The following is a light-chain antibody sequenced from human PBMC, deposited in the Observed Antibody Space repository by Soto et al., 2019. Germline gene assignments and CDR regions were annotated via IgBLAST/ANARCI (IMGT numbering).Light chain of an antibody. CDR1: QSISSW. V-gene: IGKV1-5*03. CDR2: KAS. Sequence: QMTQSPSTLSAYVGDRVTITCRASQSISSWLAWYHQKPGTAPKLLIYKASTLQSGVPSRFSGSGSGTEFTLTISSLQPDDSATYYCQQYNDNWTFGQGTKVDIK. J-gene: IGKJ1*01. CDR3: QQYNDNWT.